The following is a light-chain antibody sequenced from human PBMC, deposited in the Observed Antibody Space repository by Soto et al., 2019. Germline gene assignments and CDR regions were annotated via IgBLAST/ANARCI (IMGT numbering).Light chain of an antibody. CDR1: ESVTDY. CDR3: QQRSDWPWT. V-gene: IGKV3-11*01. J-gene: IGKJ1*01. Sequence: EIVLTQSPATLSFSPGERGTLSCMASESVTDYLAWYQQKPGQAPRLLVYDVSNRAAGIPTRFSGGGSGTDFTLTISNVEPEDVAVYYCQQRSDWPWTLGQGTKVDIK. CDR2: DVS.